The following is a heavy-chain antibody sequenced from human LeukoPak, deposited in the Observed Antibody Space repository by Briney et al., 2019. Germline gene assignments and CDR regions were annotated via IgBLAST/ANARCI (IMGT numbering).Heavy chain of an antibody. J-gene: IGHJ4*02. Sequence: GGSLRLSCAASGFTFSSYAMSWVRQAPGKGLEWVSAISGSGGSTYYADSVKGRFTISRDNSKNTLYLQMNSLRAEDTAVYYCAKDYVSSGWRLNLNHFDYWGQGTLVTVSS. CDR2: ISGSGGST. CDR1: GFTFSSYA. D-gene: IGHD6-19*01. V-gene: IGHV3-23*01. CDR3: AKDYVSSGWRLNLNHFDY.